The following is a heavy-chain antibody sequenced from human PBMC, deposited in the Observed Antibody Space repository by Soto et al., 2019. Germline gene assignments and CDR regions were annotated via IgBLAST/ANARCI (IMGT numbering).Heavy chain of an antibody. CDR2: IWYDGSNK. D-gene: IGHD1-7*01. V-gene: IGHV3-33*01. Sequence: QVQLVESGGGVVQPGRSLRLSCAASGFTFSSYGMHWVRQAPGKGLEWVAVIWYDGSNKYYADSVKGRFTISRDKSKNTLYLQMNSLRAEDTAVYYCARDNWNYGGWFDPWGQGTLVTVSS. J-gene: IGHJ5*02. CDR1: GFTFSSYG. CDR3: ARDNWNYGGWFDP.